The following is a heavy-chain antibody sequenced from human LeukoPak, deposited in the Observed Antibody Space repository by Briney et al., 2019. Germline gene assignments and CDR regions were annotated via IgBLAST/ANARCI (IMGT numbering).Heavy chain of an antibody. D-gene: IGHD3-10*01. CDR3: ARDLVRGVITDY. J-gene: IGHJ4*02. CDR1: GFTFSSYA. CDR2: ISGSGGST. Sequence: GGSLRLSCAASGFTFSSYAMSWVRQAPGKGLEWVSAISGSGGSTYYADSVKGRFTISRDNSKNTLYLQMNSLRAEDTAVYYCARDLVRGVITDYWGQGTLVTVSS. V-gene: IGHV3-23*01.